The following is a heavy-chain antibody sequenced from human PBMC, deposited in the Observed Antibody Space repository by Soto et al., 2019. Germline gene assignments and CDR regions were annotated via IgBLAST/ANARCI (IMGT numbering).Heavy chain of an antibody. V-gene: IGHV5-51*01. CDR2: IYRGDSDT. CDR1: GYSFTSYW. D-gene: IGHD2-2*02. CDR3: AIQTYCSSSSCYTVDS. Sequence: GESLKISCKGSGYSFTSYWIGWVRQMPGKGLEWMWLIYRGDSDTRYSPSFQGQVTISTDKSISTAYLQWSSLKASDTAMYYCAIQTYCSSSSCYTVDSWGQGTLVTVSS. J-gene: IGHJ4*02.